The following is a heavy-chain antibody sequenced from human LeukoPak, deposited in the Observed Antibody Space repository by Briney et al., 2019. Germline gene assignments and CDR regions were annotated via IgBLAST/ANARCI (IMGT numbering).Heavy chain of an antibody. J-gene: IGHJ4*02. Sequence: GALRLSCAASGFTFSSYWMHWVRQAPGKGLVWVSRINSDGSSTSYADSVKGRFTISRDNAKNTLYLQMNSLRAEDTAVYYCAREVPAAYFDYWGQGTLVTVSS. V-gene: IGHV3-74*01. CDR2: INSDGSST. CDR3: AREVPAAYFDY. CDR1: GFTFSSYW. D-gene: IGHD2-2*01.